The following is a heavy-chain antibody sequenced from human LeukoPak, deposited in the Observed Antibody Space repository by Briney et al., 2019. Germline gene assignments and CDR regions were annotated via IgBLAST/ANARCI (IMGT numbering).Heavy chain of an antibody. D-gene: IGHD3-10*01. J-gene: IGHJ4*02. Sequence: PGGSLRLSCAASGFTFSSYWMSWLRQAPGKGLEWVANIKQDGSEKAYVDSVKARFTISRDNAKNSLYLQMNSLRVDDTAVYYCVRDMGRESIFDYWGQGTLVTVSS. CDR1: GFTFSSYW. CDR3: VRDMGRESIFDY. V-gene: IGHV3-7*01. CDR2: IKQDGSEK.